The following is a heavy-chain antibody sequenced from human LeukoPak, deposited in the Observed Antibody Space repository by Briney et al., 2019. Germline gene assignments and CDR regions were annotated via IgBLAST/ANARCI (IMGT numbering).Heavy chain of an antibody. CDR1: GGSISSGDYY. D-gene: IGHD3-22*01. J-gene: IGHJ4*02. V-gene: IGHV4-30-4*01. CDR3: ARDPGYYDSSGYVD. Sequence: SETLSLTCTVSGGSISSGDYYWSWIRQPPGKGLEWIGYIYYSGSTYYNPSLKSRVTISVDTSKNQFSLKLSSVTAADTAVYYRARDPGYYDSSGYVDWGQGTLVTVSS. CDR2: IYYSGST.